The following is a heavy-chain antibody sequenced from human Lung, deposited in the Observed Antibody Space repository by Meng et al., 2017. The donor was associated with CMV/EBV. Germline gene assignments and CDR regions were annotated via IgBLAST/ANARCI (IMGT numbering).Heavy chain of an antibody. CDR1: GDSITNHKW. D-gene: IGHD3-10*01. Sequence: QVLFGGSGPSLCKPSGTLSLTAAVCGDSITNHKWWAWVRQPPGKGLEWIGEIPHRGSSAYNPSLKSRVSMSIDKSKNQFSLKLTSVTAEDTAVYHCLRRSGGSVWGQGTLVTVSS. J-gene: IGHJ1*01. CDR3: LRRSGGSV. V-gene: IGHV4-4*02. CDR2: IPHRGSS.